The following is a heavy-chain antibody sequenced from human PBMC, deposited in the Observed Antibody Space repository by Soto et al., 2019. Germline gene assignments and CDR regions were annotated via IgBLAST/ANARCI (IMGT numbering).Heavy chain of an antibody. CDR3: ARDHGLYYYDSSGYGDAFDI. D-gene: IGHD3-22*01. J-gene: IGHJ3*02. Sequence: SETLSLTCTVSGGSISSYYWSWIRQPPGKGLEWIGYIYYSGSTNYNPSLKSRVTISVDTSKNQFSLKLSSVTAADTAVYYCARDHGLYYYDSSGYGDAFDIWGQGKMVTVSS. V-gene: IGHV4-59*01. CDR1: GGSISSYY. CDR2: IYYSGST.